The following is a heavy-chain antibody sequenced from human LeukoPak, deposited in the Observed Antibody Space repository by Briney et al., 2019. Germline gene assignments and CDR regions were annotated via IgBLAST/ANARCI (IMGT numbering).Heavy chain of an antibody. CDR1: GFTFSSHW. CDR3: AKGYSSSWYLEGYFDY. Sequence: PGRSLRLSCAASGFTFSSHWMHWVRQAPGKGLEWVSGISWNSGSIGYADSVKGRFTISRDNAKNSLYLQMNSLRAEDTALYYCAKGYSSSWYLEGYFDYWGQGTLVTVSS. V-gene: IGHV3-9*01. D-gene: IGHD6-13*01. J-gene: IGHJ4*02. CDR2: ISWNSGSI.